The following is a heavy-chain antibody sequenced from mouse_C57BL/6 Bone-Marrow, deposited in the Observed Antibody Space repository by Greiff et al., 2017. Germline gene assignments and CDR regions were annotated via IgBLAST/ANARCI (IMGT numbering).Heavy chain of an antibody. D-gene: IGHD3-2*02. CDR2: IDPETGGT. J-gene: IGHJ2*01. CDR1: GYTFTDYE. Sequence: VQLQQSGAELVRPGASVTLSCKASGYTFTDYEMHWVKQTPVHGLEWIGAIDPETGGTAYNQKFKGQAILTADKSSSTAYMELRSLTSEDSAVYYCTREGQLRPYYFDYWGQGTTLTVSS. CDR3: TREGQLRPYYFDY. V-gene: IGHV1-15*01.